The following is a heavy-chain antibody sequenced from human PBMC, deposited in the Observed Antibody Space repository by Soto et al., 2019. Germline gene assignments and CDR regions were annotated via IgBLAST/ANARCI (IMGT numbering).Heavy chain of an antibody. D-gene: IGHD4-17*01. J-gene: IGHJ4*02. CDR2: ISDDGSSK. CDR3: TKDRWGDFGDLNLPGY. V-gene: IGHV3-30*18. Sequence: QVLLVESGGGVVQPGRSLRISCAVSGFTFSSFGMHWVRQAPGKGLEWVAEISDDGSSKHYADSLKGRFTISRDNSNNTLYLQMDSLGPEDTVVYYCTKDRWGDFGDLNLPGYWGQGTLVTVSS. CDR1: GFTFSSFG.